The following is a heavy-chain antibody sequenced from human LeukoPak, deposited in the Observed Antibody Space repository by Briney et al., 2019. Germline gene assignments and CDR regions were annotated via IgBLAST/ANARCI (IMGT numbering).Heavy chain of an antibody. V-gene: IGHV3-30-3*01. CDR1: GFTFSSYA. CDR2: ISYDGSNK. D-gene: IGHD5-18*01. J-gene: IGHJ5*02. CDR3: ARVKGIYSYGSNWFDP. Sequence: GGSLRLSCAASGFTFSSYAMHWVRQAPGKGLEWVAVISYDGSNKYYADSVKGRFTISRDNSKNTLYLQMNSLRAEDTAVYYCARVKGIYSYGSNWFDPWGQGTLVTVSS.